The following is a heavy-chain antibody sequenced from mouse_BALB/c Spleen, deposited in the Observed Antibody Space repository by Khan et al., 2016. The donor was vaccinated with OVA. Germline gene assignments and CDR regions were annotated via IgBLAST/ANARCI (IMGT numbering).Heavy chain of an antibody. D-gene: IGHD1-1*02. J-gene: IGHJ3*01. CDR2: ISNRGTTT. V-gene: IGHV5-12*02. Sequence: EVELVESGGGFMQPGGSLKLSCATSGFTFTDYYMYWVRQTPEKRLEWVAYISNRGTTTYYQDTVRGRFTISRDKDKNTLYLQMSRLGSDDTAIYFCAREGDGGGLAYWGQGTLVTVSA. CDR1: GFTFTDYY. CDR3: AREGDGGGLAY.